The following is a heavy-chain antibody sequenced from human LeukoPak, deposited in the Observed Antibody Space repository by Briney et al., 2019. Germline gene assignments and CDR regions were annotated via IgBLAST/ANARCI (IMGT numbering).Heavy chain of an antibody. J-gene: IGHJ4*02. V-gene: IGHV3-66*01. CDR2: IYSGGST. D-gene: IGHD3-10*01. CDR1: GFTVSSNY. Sequence: GGSLRLSCAASGFTVSSNYMSWVRQAPGEGLEWVSVIYSGGSTYYADSVKGRFTISRDNSKNTLYLQMNSLRAEDTAVYYCAREYGSGSYYPNYFDYWGQGTLVTVSS. CDR3: AREYGSGSYYPNYFDY.